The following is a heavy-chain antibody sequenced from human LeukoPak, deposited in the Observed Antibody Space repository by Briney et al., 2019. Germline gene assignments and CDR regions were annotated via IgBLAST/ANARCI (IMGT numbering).Heavy chain of an antibody. Sequence: KPSETLSLTCTVSGGSINSYYWSWIRQPPGKGLEWIGYIYYSGSTNYNPSLKSRVTISVDTSKNQFSLKLSSVTAADTAVYYCARDSGTAMVTGYYGMDVWGQGTTVTVSS. D-gene: IGHD5-18*01. V-gene: IGHV4-59*01. CDR1: GGSINSYY. CDR3: ARDSGTAMVTGYYGMDV. J-gene: IGHJ6*02. CDR2: IYYSGST.